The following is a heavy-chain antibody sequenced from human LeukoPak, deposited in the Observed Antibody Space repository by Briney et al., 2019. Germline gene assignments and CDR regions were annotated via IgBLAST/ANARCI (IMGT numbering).Heavy chain of an antibody. Sequence: PGRSLRLSCAASGFTFSSYGMHWVRQAPSKGLEWVAVIWFDGTNKYYADSVKGRFTISRDNSKNTLYLQMNSLRAEDTAVYYCARDFLKYRMGLLDYWGQGTRVTVSS. V-gene: IGHV3-33*01. CDR2: IWFDGTNK. CDR3: ARDFLKYRMGLLDY. J-gene: IGHJ4*02. CDR1: GFTFSSYG. D-gene: IGHD1-1*01.